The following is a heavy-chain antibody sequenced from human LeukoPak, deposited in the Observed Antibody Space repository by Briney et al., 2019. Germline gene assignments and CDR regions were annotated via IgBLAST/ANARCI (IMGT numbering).Heavy chain of an antibody. Sequence: PSETLSLTCTVSGGSISSYYWSWIRHPPGKGLEGIGYIYYSGSTNYNPSLKSRVTISVDTSKKQFSLKLSSVTDADTAVYYCARHGPSFWRGGYYTKRADAFDIWGQGTMVTVSS. V-gene: IGHV4-59*08. CDR1: GGSISSYY. D-gene: IGHD3-3*01. CDR2: IYYSGST. J-gene: IGHJ3*02. CDR3: ARHGPSFWRGGYYTKRADAFDI.